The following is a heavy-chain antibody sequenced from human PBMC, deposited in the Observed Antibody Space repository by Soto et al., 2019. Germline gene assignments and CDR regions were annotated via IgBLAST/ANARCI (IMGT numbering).Heavy chain of an antibody. J-gene: IGHJ4*02. CDR2: IYHSVST. V-gene: IGHV4-30-2*01. CDR1: GGSISRGGYS. CDR3: ARGPPFGY. Sequence: PSETLSLTCAVSGGSISRGGYSWSWIRQPPGKGLEWIGYIYHSVSTYYNPSLKSRVTISVDRSKNQFSLKLSSVTAADTAVYYCARGPPFGYWGQGTLVTVSS.